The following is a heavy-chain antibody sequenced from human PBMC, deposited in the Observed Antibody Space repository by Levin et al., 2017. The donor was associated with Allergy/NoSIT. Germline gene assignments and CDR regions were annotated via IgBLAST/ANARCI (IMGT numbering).Heavy chain of an antibody. CDR2: ISSSSSYI. Sequence: AGGSLRLSCAASGFTFSSYSMNWVRQAPGKGLEWVSSISSSSSYIYYADSVKGRFTISRDNAKNSLYLQMNSLRAEDTAVYYCARVPITIFGVVTYYFDYWGQGTLVTVSS. CDR3: ARVPITIFGVVTYYFDY. J-gene: IGHJ4*02. D-gene: IGHD3-3*01. V-gene: IGHV3-21*01. CDR1: GFTFSSYS.